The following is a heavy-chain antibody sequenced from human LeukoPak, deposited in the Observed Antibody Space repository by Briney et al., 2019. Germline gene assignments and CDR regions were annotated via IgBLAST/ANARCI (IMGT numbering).Heavy chain of an antibody. CDR3: ARDHRHLWFGRRVNKQFDP. Sequence: SETLSLTCTVSGGSISSSSYYWGWIRQPPGKGLEWIGSIYYSGSTYYNPSLKSRVTISVDTSKNQFSLKLSSVTAADTAVYYCARDHRHLWFGRRVNKQFDPWGQGTLVTVSS. D-gene: IGHD3-10*01. CDR2: IYYSGST. V-gene: IGHV4-39*07. J-gene: IGHJ5*02. CDR1: GGSISSSSYY.